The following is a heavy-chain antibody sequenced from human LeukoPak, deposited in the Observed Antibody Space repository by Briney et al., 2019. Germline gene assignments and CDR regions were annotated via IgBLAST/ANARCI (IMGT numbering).Heavy chain of an antibody. V-gene: IGHV1-24*01. CDR1: GYTLTELS. CDR3: ATALPEGSGYENFDY. J-gene: IGHJ4*02. Sequence: ASVRVSCKVSGYTLTELSMRWVRQAPGKGLEWMGGFDPEDGETIYAQKFQGRVTMTEDTSTDTAYMELSSLRSEDTAVYYCATALPEGSGYENFDYWGQGTLVTVSS. D-gene: IGHD5-12*01. CDR2: FDPEDGET.